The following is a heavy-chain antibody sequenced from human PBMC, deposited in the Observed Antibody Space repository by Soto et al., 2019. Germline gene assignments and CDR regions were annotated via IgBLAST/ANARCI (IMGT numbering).Heavy chain of an antibody. J-gene: IGHJ6*02. V-gene: IGHV4-59*01. CDR3: ARDHSSSWYPNYYYGMDV. CDR2: IYYSGST. CDR1: GCSISSYY. D-gene: IGHD6-13*01. Sequence: SETLSLTCPFSGCSISSYYWSWIRQPPGKGLEWIGYIYYSGSTNYNPSLKSRVTISVDTSKNQFSLKLSSVTAADTAVYYCARDHSSSWYPNYYYGMDVWGQGTTVTVSS.